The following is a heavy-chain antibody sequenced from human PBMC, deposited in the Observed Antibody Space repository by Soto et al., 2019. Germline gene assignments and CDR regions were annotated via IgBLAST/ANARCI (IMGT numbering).Heavy chain of an antibody. CDR1: GGTFSSYA. J-gene: IGHJ6*02. V-gene: IGHV1-69*01. CDR2: IIPIFGTA. Sequence: QVQLVQSGAEVKKPGSSVKVSCKASGGTFSSYAISWVRQAPGQGLEWMGGIIPIFGTANYAQKFQGRVTITTDESTSTAYMELSSLRSEDTAVYSCARATKGYCTNGACYTAVYYYDCGMDVWGQGPRSPSP. CDR3: ARATKGYCTNGACYTAVYYYDCGMDV. D-gene: IGHD2-8*01.